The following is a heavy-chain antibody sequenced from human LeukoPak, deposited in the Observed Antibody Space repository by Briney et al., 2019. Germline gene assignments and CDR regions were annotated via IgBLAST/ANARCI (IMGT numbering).Heavy chain of an antibody. CDR3: TRGVAISTSGWYDTFDY. J-gene: IGHJ4*02. CDR1: GFTFRDYA. Sequence: PGGSLRLSCAASGFTFRDYAMYWVRQAPGKGLEYVSVISTDGRRIYYADSVKGRFTISRDNSKNTLYLQMGSLRAEDMAFYYCTRGVAISTSGWYDTFDYWGQGALVTVSS. CDR2: ISTDGRRI. V-gene: IGHV3-64*02. D-gene: IGHD6-19*01.